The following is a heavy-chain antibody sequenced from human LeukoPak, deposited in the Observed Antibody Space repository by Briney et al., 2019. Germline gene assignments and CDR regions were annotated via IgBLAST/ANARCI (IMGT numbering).Heavy chain of an antibody. CDR1: GYTFTRYA. CDR2: IDTNTRNP. CDR3: ARGGFDSRWACDI. Sequence: ASVKVSCKASGYTFTRYAMNWVRQAPGQGLEWMGWIDTNTRNPTYAQGFTGRVVFSLDTSVSTAYLQISSLKAEDTAVYYCARGGFDSRWACDIWGQGTMVTVSS. J-gene: IGHJ3*02. D-gene: IGHD3-9*01. V-gene: IGHV7-4-1*02.